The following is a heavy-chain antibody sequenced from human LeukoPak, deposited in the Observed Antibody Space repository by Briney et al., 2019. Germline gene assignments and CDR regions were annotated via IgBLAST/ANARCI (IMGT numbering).Heavy chain of an antibody. CDR1: GSSLNTRGVG. D-gene: IGHD3-22*01. CDR2: IYWDDDR. J-gene: IGHJ4*02. V-gene: IGHV2-5*05. CDR3: AHRKNYYDSSVFDN. Sequence: SGPTLVNPTQTLTLTCTFSGSSLNTRGVGVGWIRQPPGRALEWLALIYWDDDRRYGPSLKSRLTITKDTSKNQVVLTMTNMDPVDTATYFCAHRKNYYDSSVFDNWGQGTLVTVSS.